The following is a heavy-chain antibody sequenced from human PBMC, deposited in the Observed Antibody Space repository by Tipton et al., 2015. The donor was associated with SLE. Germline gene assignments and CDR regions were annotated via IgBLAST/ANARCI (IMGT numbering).Heavy chain of an antibody. CDR3: ARDLGSGWYST. V-gene: IGHV4-59*01. CDR2: IYYSGST. D-gene: IGHD6-19*01. Sequence: LSLTCTVSGGSISSYYWSWIRQPPGKGLEWIGYIYYSGSTNYNPSLKSRVTISVDTSKNQFSLKLSSVTAADTAVYYCARDLGSGWYSTWGQGTLVTVSS. J-gene: IGHJ5*02. CDR1: GGSISSYY.